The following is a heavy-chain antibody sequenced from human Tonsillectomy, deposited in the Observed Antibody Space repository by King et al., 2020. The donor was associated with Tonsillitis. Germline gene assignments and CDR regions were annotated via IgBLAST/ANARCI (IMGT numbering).Heavy chain of an antibody. D-gene: IGHD1-1*01. CDR3: ANDAGRVVNPNDDAFDI. Sequence: VQLVESGGGLVQPGRSLRLSCAASGFTFDDSAMHWVRQARGKGLEWVAGISWNNFGIGYADSVKGRFTISRDNVRNSLCLQMNSLRAEDTALYYCANDAGRVVNPNDDAFDIWGPGTMVTVSS. V-gene: IGHV3-9*01. J-gene: IGHJ3*02. CDR1: GFTFDDSA. CDR2: ISWNNFGI.